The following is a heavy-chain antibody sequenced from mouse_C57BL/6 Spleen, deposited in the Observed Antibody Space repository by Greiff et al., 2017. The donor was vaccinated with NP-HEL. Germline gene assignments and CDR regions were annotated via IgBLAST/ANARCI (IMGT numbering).Heavy chain of an antibody. V-gene: IGHV5-17*01. CDR2: ISSGSSTI. Sequence: EVKLVESGGGLVKPGGSLKLSCAASGFTFSDYGMHWVRQAPEKGLEWVAYISSGSSTISYADTVKGRFTISRDNAKNTLFLQMTSLRSEDTAMYYCARDGNYEDYAMDYWGQGTSVTVSS. D-gene: IGHD2-1*01. J-gene: IGHJ4*01. CDR3: ARDGNYEDYAMDY. CDR1: GFTFSDYG.